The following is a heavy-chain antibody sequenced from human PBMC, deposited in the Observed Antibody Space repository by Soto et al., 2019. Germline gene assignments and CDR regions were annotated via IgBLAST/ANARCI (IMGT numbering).Heavy chain of an antibody. V-gene: IGHV1-58*02. CDR2: IVVGSGNT. Sequence: SVKVSCKASGFTFTSSAMQWVRQARGQRLEWIGWIVVGSGNTNYAQKFQERVTITRDMSTSTAYMELSSLRSEDTAVYYCAAKVQRWPRALDIWGQGTMVTVSS. D-gene: IGHD6-19*01. CDR3: AAKVQRWPRALDI. CDR1: GFTFTSSA. J-gene: IGHJ3*02.